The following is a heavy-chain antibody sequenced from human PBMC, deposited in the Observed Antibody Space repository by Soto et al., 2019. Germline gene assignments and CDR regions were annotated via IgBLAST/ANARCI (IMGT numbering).Heavy chain of an antibody. Sequence: SETLSLTCTVSGGSISSSSYYWGWIRQPPGKGLEWIGSIYYSGSTYYNPSLKSRVTISVDTSKNQFSLKLSSVTAADTAVYYCARLFPREVPAANYIDYWGQGTLVTVSS. CDR1: GGSISSSSYY. J-gene: IGHJ4*02. D-gene: IGHD2-2*01. CDR3: ARLFPREVPAANYIDY. V-gene: IGHV4-39*01. CDR2: IYYSGST.